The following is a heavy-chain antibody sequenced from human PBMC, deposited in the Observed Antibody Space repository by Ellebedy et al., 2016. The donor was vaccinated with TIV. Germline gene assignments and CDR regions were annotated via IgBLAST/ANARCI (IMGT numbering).Heavy chain of an antibody. J-gene: IGHJ4*02. Sequence: GESLKISCAASGFTFGDYNMNWVRQAPGKGLEWVSSISSTSSYIYYADSLKGRFPVSRDNANSSLYLQMNNLKPEDTAVYYCETAADYGDYRWGQGTLVTVSS. V-gene: IGHV3-21*01. CDR2: ISSTSSYI. CDR3: ETAADYGDYR. D-gene: IGHD4-17*01. CDR1: GFTFGDYN.